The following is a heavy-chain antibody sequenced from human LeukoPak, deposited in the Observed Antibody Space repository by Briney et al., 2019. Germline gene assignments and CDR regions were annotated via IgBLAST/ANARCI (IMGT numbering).Heavy chain of an antibody. CDR2: INHSGGT. CDR3: ARAYCNSDSCSQGHWFDP. J-gene: IGHJ5*02. V-gene: IGHV4-34*01. Sequence: SETLSLTCAVYRVSFSGYYWSWIRQPPGKGLEWIGEINHSGGTNYNASLKSRFTMSVDTSKNQFALNLSSVPAADTAVYYCARAYCNSDSCSQGHWFDPWGQGTLVIVSA. CDR1: RVSFSGYY. D-gene: IGHD2-2*01.